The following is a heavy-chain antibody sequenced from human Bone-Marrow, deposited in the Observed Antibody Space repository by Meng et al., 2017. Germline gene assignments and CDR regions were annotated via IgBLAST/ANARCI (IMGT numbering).Heavy chain of an antibody. D-gene: IGHD2-21*02. CDR3: ARGSAVGLTSYWYFDL. J-gene: IGHJ2*01. V-gene: IGHV4-4*07. CDR2: IYTSGST. CDR1: GGSISSYY. Sequence: SETLSLTCTVSGGSISSYYWSWIRQPAGKGLEWIGRIYTSGSTNYNPSLKSRVTMSVDTSKNQFSLKLSSVTAADTAVYYCARGSAVGLTSYWYFDLWGRGTLVTVSS.